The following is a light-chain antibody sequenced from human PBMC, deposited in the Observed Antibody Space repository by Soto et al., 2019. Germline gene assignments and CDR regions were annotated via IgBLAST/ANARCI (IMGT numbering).Light chain of an antibody. J-gene: IGKJ4*01. CDR3: QQYGSSPLT. V-gene: IGKV3-20*01. CDR1: QSVSSSY. Sequence: EIVLTQSPGTLSLSPGERATLSCRASQSVSSSYLAWYQQKPDQAPRLLIYGISTRATDVPARFSGSGSGTDFTLTISRLETEDFAVYYCQQYGSSPLTFGGGTKVDIK. CDR2: GIS.